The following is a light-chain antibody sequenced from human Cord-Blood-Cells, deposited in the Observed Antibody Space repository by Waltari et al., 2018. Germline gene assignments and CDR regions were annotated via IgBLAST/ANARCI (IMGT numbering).Light chain of an antibody. Sequence: QSVLTQPPSVSAAPGQKVTISCSGSSSNIGNNYVSWYQQLPGTAPKLPIYENKKRTAGIPDRFPCSKSGPSATLGITGLQTGDEADYYCGTWDSSLSADWVFGGGTKLTVL. V-gene: IGLV1-51*02. CDR3: GTWDSSLSADWV. CDR1: SSNIGNNY. CDR2: ENK. J-gene: IGLJ3*02.